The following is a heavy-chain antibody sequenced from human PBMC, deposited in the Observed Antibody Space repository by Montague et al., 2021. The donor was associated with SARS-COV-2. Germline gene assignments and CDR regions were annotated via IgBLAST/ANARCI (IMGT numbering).Heavy chain of an antibody. J-gene: IGHJ4*02. CDR3: ARVISAVAGANFYFDY. D-gene: IGHD4/OR15-4a*01. CDR1: GGSISSGSY. Sequence: SETLSLTCTVSGGSISSGSYWGWIRQPPGKVLEWIGTSDHSGITYYSPSLKSRVTISLDTSKDQFSLNLDSVTASDTAMYYCARVISAVAGANFYFDYWGQGTLVTVSS. CDR2: SDHSGIT. V-gene: IGHV4-38-2*02.